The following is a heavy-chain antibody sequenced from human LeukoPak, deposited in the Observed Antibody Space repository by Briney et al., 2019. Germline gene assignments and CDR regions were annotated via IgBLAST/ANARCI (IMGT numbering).Heavy chain of an antibody. V-gene: IGHV4-39*01. Sequence: SETLSLTCTVSGGSISSSSFYWGWIRQPPGKGLEWIGSIYYSGNTYYNPSLKSRVTISVDTSKNQFSLKLSSVTAADTAAYYCAKHAGAFYYFGYWGQGTLVTVSS. CDR1: GGSISSSSFY. J-gene: IGHJ4*02. CDR3: AKHAGAFYYFGY. CDR2: IYYSGNT. D-gene: IGHD1-26*01.